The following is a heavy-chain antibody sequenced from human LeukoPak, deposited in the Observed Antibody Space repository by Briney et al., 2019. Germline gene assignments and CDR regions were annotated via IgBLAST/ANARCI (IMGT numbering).Heavy chain of an antibody. CDR2: INSDGSST. V-gene: IGHV3-74*01. CDR1: RFTFSTYW. D-gene: IGHD1-26*01. J-gene: IGHJ3*02. Sequence: GGSLRLSCAASRFTFSTYWMHWVRQAPGKGLVWVSRINSDGSSTNYADSVKGRFTISRDNAKNTLYLQMNSLRAEDTAVYYCARVWELLRAFDIWGQGTMVTVSS. CDR3: ARVWELLRAFDI.